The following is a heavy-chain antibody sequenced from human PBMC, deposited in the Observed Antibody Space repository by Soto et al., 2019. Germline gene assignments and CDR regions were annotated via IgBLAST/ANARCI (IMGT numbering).Heavy chain of an antibody. D-gene: IGHD5-18*01. Sequence: HPGGSLRLSCSPSGFTFGDYAMNWFRQAPGKGLEWVGFIKSKAFGGTPEYAASVKGRFTISRDDSMSIAYLQMNSLKTDDTAVYYCTRDHYGRGFSSGALDSWGQGTPVTVSS. J-gene: IGHJ4*02. CDR2: IKSKAFGGTP. CDR1: GFTFGDYA. CDR3: TRDHYGRGFSSGALDS. V-gene: IGHV3-49*03.